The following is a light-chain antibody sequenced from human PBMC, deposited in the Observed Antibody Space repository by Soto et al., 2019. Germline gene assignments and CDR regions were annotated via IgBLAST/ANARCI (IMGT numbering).Light chain of an antibody. J-gene: IGLJ1*01. CDR1: SSDVGGYNY. CDR3: SSYTSSNTPFYV. CDR2: DVS. V-gene: IGLV2-14*03. Sequence: QSVLTQPASLSGSPGQSITISCPGTSSDVGGYNYVSWYQHHPGKAPKLMIYDVSNRPSGVSTRFSGSKSGNTASLTISGLQAEDEADYYCSSYTSSNTPFYVFGTGTKVTVL.